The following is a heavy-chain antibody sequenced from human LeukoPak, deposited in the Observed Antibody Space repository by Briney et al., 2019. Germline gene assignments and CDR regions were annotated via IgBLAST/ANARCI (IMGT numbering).Heavy chain of an antibody. V-gene: IGHV3-74*01. J-gene: IGHJ4*02. CDR3: VRDNAYKFDY. CDR1: GVTLSSDW. CDR2: INSDGSRI. D-gene: IGHD5-24*01. Sequence: PGGSLRLSCAASGVTLSSDWMHWVRQAPGKGLVWVSRINSDGSRISYAASVKGRFTISRDNANNTLYLQMNSLRVEDTAVYYCVRDNAYKFDYWGQGTLVTVSS.